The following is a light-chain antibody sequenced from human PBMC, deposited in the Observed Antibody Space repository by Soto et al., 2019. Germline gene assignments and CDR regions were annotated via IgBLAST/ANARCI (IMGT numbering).Light chain of an antibody. CDR2: CAA. V-gene: IGKV4-1*01. CDR3: QQFFP. Sequence: DIVMTQSPDSLAVSLGERATINCKSSQSVLYSSNNKNDLAWYQQKPGQPPKLLIYCAATRESGVPDRFSVSGSWPDFNLTISSLQAKDVALYYCQQFFPFGPGTKVDIK. CDR1: QSVLYSSNNKND. J-gene: IGKJ3*01.